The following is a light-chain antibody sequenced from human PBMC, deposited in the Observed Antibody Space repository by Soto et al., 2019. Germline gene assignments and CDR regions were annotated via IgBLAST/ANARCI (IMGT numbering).Light chain of an antibody. V-gene: IGLV1-40*01. Sequence: QSVLTQPPSVSGAPGQRVTISCSGTSSSIGAGYEVHWYHQLPGTAPKLVVSGNGNRPSGVPDRLSASKSGNTASLTVSGLQAADEADYFCKSYAGSNPYVFGSGTKVTVL. CDR3: KSYAGSNPYV. J-gene: IGLJ1*01. CDR1: SSSIGAGYE. CDR2: GNG.